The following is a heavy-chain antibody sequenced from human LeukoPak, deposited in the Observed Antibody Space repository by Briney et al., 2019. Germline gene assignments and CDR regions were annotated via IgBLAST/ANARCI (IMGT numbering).Heavy chain of an antibody. CDR2: ISYDGSNK. D-gene: IGHD5-18*01. Sequence: GRSLGLSCAASGFTFSSYGMHWVRQAPGRGLEWVAVISYDGSNKYYADSVKGRFTISRDNSKNTLYLQMNSLRAEDTAVYYCAKDHGASSGYSYGYTPYYFDYWGQGTLVTVSS. J-gene: IGHJ4*02. V-gene: IGHV3-30*18. CDR3: AKDHGASSGYSYGYTPYYFDY. CDR1: GFTFSSYG.